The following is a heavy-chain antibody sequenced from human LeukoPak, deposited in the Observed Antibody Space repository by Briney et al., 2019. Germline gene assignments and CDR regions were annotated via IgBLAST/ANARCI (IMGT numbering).Heavy chain of an antibody. V-gene: IGHV3-21*01. Sequence: GGSLRLSCAASGFTFSSYEMNWVRQAPGKGLEWVSSISSSSSYIYYADSVKGRFTISRDNAKNSLYLQMNSLRAEDTAVYYCARAGRRYYDILTGYYITYFDYWGQGTLVTVSS. J-gene: IGHJ4*02. CDR3: ARAGRRYYDILTGYYITYFDY. CDR1: GFTFSSYE. CDR2: ISSSSSYI. D-gene: IGHD3-9*01.